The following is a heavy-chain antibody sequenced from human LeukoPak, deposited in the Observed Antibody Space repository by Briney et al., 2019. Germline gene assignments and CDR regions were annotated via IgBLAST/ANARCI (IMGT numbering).Heavy chain of an antibody. Sequence: SQTLSLTCTASGGSISSGSYYWSWIRQPAGKGLEWIGHIYTAGSISYNPSLKSRVTISLDTSKNQFSLKLRSVTAADTALYYCARHVAAAGPYPYAFEIWGQGTMVTVSS. CDR3: ARHVAAAGPYPYAFEI. J-gene: IGHJ3*02. CDR1: GGSISSGSYY. D-gene: IGHD6-13*01. V-gene: IGHV4-61*09. CDR2: IYTAGSI.